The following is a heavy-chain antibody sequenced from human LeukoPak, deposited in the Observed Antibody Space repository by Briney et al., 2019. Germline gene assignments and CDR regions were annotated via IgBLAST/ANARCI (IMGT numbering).Heavy chain of an antibody. V-gene: IGHV3-23*01. J-gene: IGHJ6*03. Sequence: GGSLRLSCAASGFTFSSYAMSWVRQAPGKGLEWVSAISGSGGSTYYADSVKGRFTISRDNSKNTLYLQMNSLRAEDTAVYYCAKDCDYYGSGCYYMDVWGKGTTVTVSS. CDR3: AKDCDYYGSGCYYMDV. CDR2: ISGSGGST. D-gene: IGHD3-10*01. CDR1: GFTFSSYA.